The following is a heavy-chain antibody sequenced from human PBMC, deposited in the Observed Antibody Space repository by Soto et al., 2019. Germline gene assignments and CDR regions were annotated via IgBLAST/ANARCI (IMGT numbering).Heavy chain of an antibody. CDR2: IKQDGSEK. CDR3: AREYYYDSSGYYSLYYFDY. CDR1: GFTFSSYW. D-gene: IGHD3-22*01. J-gene: IGHJ4*02. Sequence: PGGSLRLSCAASGFTFSSYWMSWVRQAPGKXLEWVANIKQDGSEKYYVDSVKGRFTISRDNAKNSLYLQMNSLRAEDTAVYYCAREYYYDSSGYYSLYYFDYWGQGSLVTVSS. V-gene: IGHV3-7*03.